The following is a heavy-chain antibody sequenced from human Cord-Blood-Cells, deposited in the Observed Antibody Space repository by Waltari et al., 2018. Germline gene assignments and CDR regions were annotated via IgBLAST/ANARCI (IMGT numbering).Heavy chain of an antibody. CDR3: ARGEYSSSHIQH. Sequence: EVQLVESGGGLVKPGGSLRLSCAASGFTVSSNYMSWVRQAPGKGLEWVSVIYSGGSTYYADSVKGRFTISRDNSKNTLYLQMNSLRAEDTAVYYCARGEYSSSHIQHWGQGTLVTVSS. J-gene: IGHJ1*01. CDR1: GFTVSSNY. D-gene: IGHD6-6*01. CDR2: IYSGGST. V-gene: IGHV3-66*01.